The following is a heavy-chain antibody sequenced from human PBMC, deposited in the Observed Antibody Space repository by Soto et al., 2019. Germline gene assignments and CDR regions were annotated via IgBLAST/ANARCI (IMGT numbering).Heavy chain of an antibody. Sequence: SSETLSLTCAVDGGPFSGYYWRWIRKTPGKGMEWIGEINRSGRTKYNPSLKSRVTISVDTSKNQFSLKLSSVTAADTAVYHCARLPYSGSYFDYWGQGTLVTVSS. V-gene: IGHV4-34*01. J-gene: IGHJ4*02. CDR3: ARLPYSGSYFDY. D-gene: IGHD1-26*01. CDR2: INRSGRT. CDR1: GGPFSGYY.